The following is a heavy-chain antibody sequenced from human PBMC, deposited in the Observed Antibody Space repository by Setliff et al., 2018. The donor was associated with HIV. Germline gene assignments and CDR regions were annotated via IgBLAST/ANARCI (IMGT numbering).Heavy chain of an antibody. D-gene: IGHD6-19*01. CDR2: INSGNGNT. J-gene: IGHJ1*01. CDR1: GYTFTYYA. CDR3: ARVIGGWHEIETEDFQH. Sequence: GASVKVSCKASGYTFTYYAIHWLRQAPGHRLQWMGWINSGNGNTKYSQKFQGRVTITKDTSASTVYMELTSLRSEDTALYYCARVIGGWHEIETEDFQHWGQGTLVTVSS. V-gene: IGHV1-3*01.